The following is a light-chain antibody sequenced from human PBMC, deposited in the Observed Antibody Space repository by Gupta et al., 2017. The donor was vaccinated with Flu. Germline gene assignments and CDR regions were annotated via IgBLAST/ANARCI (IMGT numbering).Light chain of an antibody. Sequence: QSALTQPASVSGTPGQSITISCTGTSSDVGGYNYVSWYQQHPGKAHKLMIYEVSKRPAGVSNRFSGSKSGNTASLTISGRQAEDEADYYCSSYTSSSTVVFGGGTKLTVL. CDR2: EVS. V-gene: IGLV2-14*01. CDR3: SSYTSSSTVV. CDR1: SSDVGGYNY. J-gene: IGLJ2*01.